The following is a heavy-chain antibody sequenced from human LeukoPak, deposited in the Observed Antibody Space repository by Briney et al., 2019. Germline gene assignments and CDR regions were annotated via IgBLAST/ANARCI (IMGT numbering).Heavy chain of an antibody. V-gene: IGHV3-21*01. Sequence: GGSLRLSCAASGFTFSSCGFNWVRQAPGKGLEWVSSIGPTGTDRYYADSVRGRFTISRDTAKNSMYLQMDSLRDEDTAVYYCATETIGRHYDYWGQGTLLTVSS. CDR1: GFTFSSCG. CDR2: IGPTGTDR. CDR3: ATETIGRHYDY. J-gene: IGHJ4*02. D-gene: IGHD1-14*01.